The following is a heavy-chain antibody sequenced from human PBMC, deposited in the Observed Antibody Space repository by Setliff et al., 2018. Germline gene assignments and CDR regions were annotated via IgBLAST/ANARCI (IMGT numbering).Heavy chain of an antibody. D-gene: IGHD1-1*01. CDR1: GGSISSGGYY. CDR3: ARTGTYRYFDY. Sequence: SETLSLTCTVSGGSISSGGYYWSWIRQHPGKGLEWIGYIYYRGDTYYNASLKSRLTLSVDTSKNQVSLNLRSVTAADTAVYYCARTGTYRYFDYWGQGTQVTVSS. V-gene: IGHV4-39*01. J-gene: IGHJ4*02. CDR2: IYYRGDT.